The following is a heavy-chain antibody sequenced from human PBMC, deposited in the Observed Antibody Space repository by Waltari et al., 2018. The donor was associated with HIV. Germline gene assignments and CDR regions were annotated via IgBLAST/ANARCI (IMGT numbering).Heavy chain of an antibody. V-gene: IGHV4-4*02. CDR1: GGSISSSNW. CDR2: IYHSGST. CDR3: ASQGQYYDILTGYYC. J-gene: IGHJ4*02. D-gene: IGHD3-9*01. Sequence: QVQLQESGPGLVKPSGTLSLTCAVSGGSISSSNWWSWVRQPPGKGLEWIGEIYHSGSTNYNPSLKSRVTISVDKSKNQFSLKLSSVTAADTAVYYCASQGQYYDILTGYYCWGQGTLVTVSS.